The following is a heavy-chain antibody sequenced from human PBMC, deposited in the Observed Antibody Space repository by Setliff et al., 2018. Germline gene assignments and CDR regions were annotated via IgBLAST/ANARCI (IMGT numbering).Heavy chain of an antibody. Sequence: SVKVSCKASGGTFSSYAISWVRQAPGQGLEWMGGIIPIFGTANYAQKFQGRVTITADESTSTAYMELSSLRSEDTAVYYCARDYRGYYNFWSGSQGANWFDPWGQGTLVTVSS. CDR3: ARDYRGYYNFWSGSQGANWFDP. CDR2: IIPIFGTA. CDR1: GGTFSSYA. D-gene: IGHD3-3*01. V-gene: IGHV1-69*13. J-gene: IGHJ5*02.